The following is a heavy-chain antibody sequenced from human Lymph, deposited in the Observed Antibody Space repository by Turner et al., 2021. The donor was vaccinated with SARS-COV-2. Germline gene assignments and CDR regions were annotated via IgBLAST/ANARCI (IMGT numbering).Heavy chain of an antibody. J-gene: IGHJ6*02. Sequence: QVQLVESGGGVVQPGRSLRLSCAASGFTFSSYFMHWVRQAPGKGLEWLAVISYDGSNKYYADSVKGRFTISRDNSKNTLYLQMNSLRAEDTAVYYCARSTGGSYYYGMDVWGQGTTVTVSS. CDR3: ARSTGGSYYYGMDV. V-gene: IGHV3-30-3*01. CDR1: GFTFSSYF. D-gene: IGHD2-15*01. CDR2: ISYDGSNK.